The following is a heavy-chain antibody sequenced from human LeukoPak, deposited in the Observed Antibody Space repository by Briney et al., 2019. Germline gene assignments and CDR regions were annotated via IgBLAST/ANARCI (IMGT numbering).Heavy chain of an antibody. Sequence: PSETLSLTCTVSGGSISSYYWSWIRQPPGKGLEWIGYIYYSGSTNYNPSLKSRVTISVDTSKNQFSLKLSSVTAADTAVYYCARAVWTPAAFDIWGQGTMVTVSS. J-gene: IGHJ3*02. CDR2: IYYSGST. D-gene: IGHD1-14*01. V-gene: IGHV4-59*01. CDR1: GGSISSYY. CDR3: ARAVWTPAAFDI.